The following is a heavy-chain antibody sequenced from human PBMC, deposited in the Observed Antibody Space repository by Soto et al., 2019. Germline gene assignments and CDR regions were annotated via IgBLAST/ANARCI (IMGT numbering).Heavy chain of an antibody. D-gene: IGHD1-26*01. J-gene: IGHJ4*02. CDR1: GGSIGSSSYY. CDR3: ARRVVGANDYFDY. Sequence: PSETLSLTCTVSGGSIGSSSYYWGWIRQPPGKGLEWIGSIYYSGSTYYNPSLKSRVTISVDTSKNQFSLKLSSVTAADTAVYYCARRVVGANDYFDYWGQGTLVTVSS. V-gene: IGHV4-39*01. CDR2: IYYSGST.